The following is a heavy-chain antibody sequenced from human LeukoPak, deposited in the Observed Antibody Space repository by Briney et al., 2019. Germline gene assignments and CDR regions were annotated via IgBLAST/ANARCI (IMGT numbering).Heavy chain of an antibody. D-gene: IGHD2-21*02. CDR3: ARDRGGVVTAIDY. CDR2: IYYSGTT. J-gene: IGHJ4*02. V-gene: IGHV4-59*01. CDR1: GGSISSYY. Sequence: PSETLSLTCTVSGGSISSYYWGRIRQPPGKGLEWIGYIYYSGTTNYNPSLKSRVNISVETSKNQFSLKLSSVTAADTAVYYCARDRGGVVTAIDYWGQGTLVTVSS.